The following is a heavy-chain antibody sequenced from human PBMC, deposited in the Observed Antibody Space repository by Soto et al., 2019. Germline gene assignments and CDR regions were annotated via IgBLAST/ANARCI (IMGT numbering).Heavy chain of an antibody. J-gene: IGHJ3*02. CDR1: GGTFSSYT. V-gene: IGHV1-46*01. Sequence: GASVKVSCKASGGTFSSYTISWVRQAPGQGLEWMGIINPNGISTSYAQKFQGRVTVTRDTSTSTVYMELGSLRSEDTAVYYCARDRYDSSAYKSSNTFDIWGQGTMVTVSS. CDR2: INPNGIST. CDR3: ARDRYDSSAYKSSNTFDI. D-gene: IGHD3-22*01.